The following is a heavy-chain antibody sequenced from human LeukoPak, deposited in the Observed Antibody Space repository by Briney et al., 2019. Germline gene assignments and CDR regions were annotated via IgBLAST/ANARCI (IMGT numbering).Heavy chain of an antibody. V-gene: IGHV1-8*01. Sequence: ASVKVSCKASGYTFTSYDINWVRQATGQGLEWMGWMNPNSGNTGYAQKFQGRVTMTRNTSISTAYMELSSLRSEDTAVYYCARGSSGAYYYYYGMDVWGQGTTVTVSS. J-gene: IGHJ6*02. CDR3: ARGSSGAYYYYYGMDV. CDR1: GYTFTSYD. CDR2: MNPNSGNT. D-gene: IGHD4-17*01.